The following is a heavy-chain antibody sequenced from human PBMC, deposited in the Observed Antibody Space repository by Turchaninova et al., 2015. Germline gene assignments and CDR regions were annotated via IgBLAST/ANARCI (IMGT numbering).Heavy chain of an antibody. CDR3: ARVLVNSYGYDY. CDR2: TYYSGTT. D-gene: IGHD5-18*01. Sequence: QVQLQESCPGLVKPSQPLSLPCPVPGGPISSGDYFWSWIRQHPGKDLEVIGYTYYSGTTYYNPSLKSRVTRSVDTSNHQLSLRLSSVTAADTAVYYCARVLVNSYGYDYWGQGTLVTVSS. V-gene: IGHV4-31*03. CDR1: GGPISSGDYF. J-gene: IGHJ4*02.